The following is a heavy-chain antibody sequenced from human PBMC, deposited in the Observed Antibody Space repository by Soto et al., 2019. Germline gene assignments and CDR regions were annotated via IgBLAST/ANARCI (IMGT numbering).Heavy chain of an antibody. CDR3: TTEKSYYYGSGRAYYYYMDV. Sequence: EVQLVESGGGLVKPGGSLRLSCAASGFTFSNAWMSWVRQAPGKGLEWVGRIKSKTDGGTTDYAAPVKGRFTISRDDSTNTLYLQMNSLKTEDTAVYYCTTEKSYYYGSGRAYYYYMDVWGKGTTVTVSS. V-gene: IGHV3-15*01. CDR1: GFTFSNAW. J-gene: IGHJ6*03. CDR2: IKSKTDGGTT. D-gene: IGHD3-10*01.